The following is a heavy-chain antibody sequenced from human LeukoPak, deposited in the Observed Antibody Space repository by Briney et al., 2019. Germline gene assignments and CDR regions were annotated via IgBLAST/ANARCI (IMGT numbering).Heavy chain of an antibody. D-gene: IGHD3-22*01. CDR2: ISSSSSYI. CDR1: GFTFSSYS. CDR3: ARDGTGNYYDSSGYYS. Sequence: GGSLRLSGAASGFTFSSYSMNWVRQAPGKGLEWASSISSSSSYIYYADSVKGRFTISRDNAKNSLYLQMNSLRAEDTAVYYCARDGTGNYYDSSGYYSWGQGTLVTVSS. V-gene: IGHV3-21*01. J-gene: IGHJ4*02.